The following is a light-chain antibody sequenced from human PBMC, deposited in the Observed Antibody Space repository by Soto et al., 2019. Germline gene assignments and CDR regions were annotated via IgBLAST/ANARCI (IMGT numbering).Light chain of an antibody. J-gene: IGKJ5*01. CDR3: QQRSNWPIT. CDR2: GAS. V-gene: IGKV3D-20*02. CDR1: QSVSNNY. Sequence: IVLTQSPGTLSLSPGERATLSCRASQSVSNNYLALYQQKPGQAPRPLIYGASDRATGVPDRFSGSGSGTDFTLTISSLEPEDFALYYCQQRSNWPITFGQGTLLEIK.